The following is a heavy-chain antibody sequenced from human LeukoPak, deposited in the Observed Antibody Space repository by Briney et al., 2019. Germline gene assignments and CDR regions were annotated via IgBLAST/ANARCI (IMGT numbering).Heavy chain of an antibody. CDR1: GFTLSPYW. V-gene: IGHV3-7*01. J-gene: IGHJ4*02. D-gene: IGHD2-21*02. CDR2: INPDGSGQ. CDR3: ARAGHYYFDY. Sequence: GGSLRLSCAASGFTLSPYWMTWVRQAPGEGLEWVANINPDGSGQFYVDSVKGRFTISRDNAKNSLYLQMNSLRAEDTAVYYCARAGHYYFDYWGQGTLVTVSS.